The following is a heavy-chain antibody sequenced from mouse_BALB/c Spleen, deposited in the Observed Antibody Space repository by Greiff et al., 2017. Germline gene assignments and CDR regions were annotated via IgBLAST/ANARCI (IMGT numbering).Heavy chain of an antibody. Sequence: EVHLVESGGGLVKPGGSLKLSCAASGFAFSRYDMSWVRQTPEKRLEWVAYISSGGGSTYYPDTVKGRFTISRDNAKNPLYLQMSSLKSEDTAMYYCARQGYGSSYWFAYWGQGTLVTVSA. D-gene: IGHD1-1*01. CDR2: ISSGGGST. CDR1: GFAFSRYD. CDR3: ARQGYGSSYWFAY. J-gene: IGHJ3*01. V-gene: IGHV5-12-1*01.